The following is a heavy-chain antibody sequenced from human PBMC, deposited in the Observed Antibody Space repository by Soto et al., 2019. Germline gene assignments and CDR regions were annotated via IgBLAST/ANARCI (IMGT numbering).Heavy chain of an antibody. CDR1: GYTLTELS. CDR3: ATLDPHYDDRGGDGGWFDP. J-gene: IGHJ5*02. V-gene: IGHV1-24*01. CDR2: FDPEDGET. Sequence: QVQLVQSGAEVKKPGASVKVSCKVSGYTLTELSMHSVRQAPGKGLEWMGGFDPEDGETIYAQKFQGRVTMTEDTSTDTAYMELSSLRSEDTGVYDCATLDPHYDDRGGDGGWFDPWGQGTLVTVSS. D-gene: IGHD3-22*01.